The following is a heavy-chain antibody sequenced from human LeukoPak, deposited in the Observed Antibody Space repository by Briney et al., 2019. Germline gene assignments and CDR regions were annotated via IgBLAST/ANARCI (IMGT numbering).Heavy chain of an antibody. J-gene: IGHJ4*02. CDR3: ARHYYGSGSYPHY. Sequence: SSETLSLTCTVSGDSFSTTNYYWGWMRQPPRKGLEWLGTIHYSGSTYYNPSLKSRVTISVDTSKNQFSLRLSSVTAADTAVYYCARHYYGSGSYPHYWGQGTLVTVSS. CDR1: GDSFSTTNYY. D-gene: IGHD3-10*01. CDR2: IHYSGST. V-gene: IGHV4-39*01.